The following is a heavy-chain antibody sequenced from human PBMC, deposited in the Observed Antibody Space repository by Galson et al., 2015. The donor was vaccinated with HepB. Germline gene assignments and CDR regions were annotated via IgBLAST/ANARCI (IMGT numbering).Heavy chain of an antibody. V-gene: IGHV5-51*03. J-gene: IGHJ5*02. D-gene: IGHD3-3*01. CDR3: ARSTYDFWSGYPSNWFDP. CDR1: GYSFTSYW. Sequence: QSGAEVKKPGESLKISCKGSGYSFTSYWIGWVRQMPGKGLEWMGIIYPGDSDTRYSPSFQGQVTISADKSISTAYLQWSSLKASDTAMYYCARSTYDFWSGYPSNWFDPWGQGTLVTVSS. CDR2: IYPGDSDT.